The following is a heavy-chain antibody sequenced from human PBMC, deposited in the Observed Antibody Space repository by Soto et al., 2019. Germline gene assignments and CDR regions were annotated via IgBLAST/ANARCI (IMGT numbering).Heavy chain of an antibody. V-gene: IGHV3-73*01. CDR2: IRSKANSYAT. Sequence: WGSLRISCASSGFTFSGSAMHWVRQASGKGLEWVGRIRSKANSYATAYAASVKGRFTISRDDSKNTAYLQMNRLKTEDTAVYYCTRHTYDSSGYEETAAFDIWGQGTMVTVSS. D-gene: IGHD3-22*01. J-gene: IGHJ3*02. CDR3: TRHTYDSSGYEETAAFDI. CDR1: GFTFSGSA.